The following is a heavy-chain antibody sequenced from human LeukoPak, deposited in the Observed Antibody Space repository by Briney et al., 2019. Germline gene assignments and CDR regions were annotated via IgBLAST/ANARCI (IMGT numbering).Heavy chain of an antibody. V-gene: IGHV1-46*01. CDR2: INPSGGST. D-gene: IGHD3-10*01. Sequence: GASVKVSCKASGYTFTSYYMHWVRQAPGQGLEWMGIINPSGGSTSYAQKFQGRVTMTRDTSISTAYMELSRLRSDDTAVYYCARVGDRHNYYGMDIWGQGTTVTVSS. CDR3: ARVGDRHNYYGMDI. CDR1: GYTFTSYY. J-gene: IGHJ6*02.